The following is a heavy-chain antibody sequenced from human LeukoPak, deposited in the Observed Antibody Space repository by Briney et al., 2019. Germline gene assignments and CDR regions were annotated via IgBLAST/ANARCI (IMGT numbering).Heavy chain of an antibody. J-gene: IGHJ4*02. Sequence: EPGGSLRLSCVASGFIFRDYTMNWVRQTPGKGLEWVSAINKGGSYMAYADSVKGRFTVSRDNAKNTVYPQMNSLRAEDTAVYYCAARGYCSGTSCLLEYWGQGTLVTVSS. D-gene: IGHD2-2*01. CDR2: INKGGSYM. CDR1: GFIFRDYT. CDR3: AARGYCSGTSCLLEY. V-gene: IGHV3-21*01.